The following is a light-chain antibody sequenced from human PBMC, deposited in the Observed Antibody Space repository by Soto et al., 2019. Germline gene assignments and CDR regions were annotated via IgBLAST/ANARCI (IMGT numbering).Light chain of an antibody. J-gene: IGKJ4*01. CDR3: QHYNSAPRA. V-gene: IGKV1-5*01. CDR1: QTISNW. Sequence: DIQMTQSPSTLSASVGDRVTITCRASQTISNWLAWYQQKPGKAPKVLIFDASTLDGGVPSRFSGRRSGTDFSLTISSLEPSDFGTYYCQHYNSAPRAFGGGTKLEI. CDR2: DAS.